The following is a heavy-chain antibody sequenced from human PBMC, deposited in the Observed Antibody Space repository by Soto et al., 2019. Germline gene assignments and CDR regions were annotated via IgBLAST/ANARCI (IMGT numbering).Heavy chain of an antibody. CDR3: ETERIGITGTPDY. CDR1: GFTFSSYS. J-gene: IGHJ4*02. V-gene: IGHV3-21*01. Sequence: GGSLRLSCAASGFTFSSYSMNWVRQAPGKGLEWVSSISGSSGYIYYADSVKGRFTISRDNAKNSLYLQMNSLRAEDTAVYYCETERIGITGTPDYWGQGTPVTVSS. CDR2: ISGSSGYI. D-gene: IGHD1-7*01.